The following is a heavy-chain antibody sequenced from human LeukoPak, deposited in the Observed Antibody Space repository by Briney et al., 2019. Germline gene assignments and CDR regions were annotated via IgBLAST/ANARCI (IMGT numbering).Heavy chain of an antibody. CDR1: GYTFTGYY. J-gene: IGHJ4*02. V-gene: IGHV1-2*06. CDR2: INPNSGGT. D-gene: IGHD6-6*01. Sequence: ASVKVSCKASGYTFTGYYMHWVRQAPEQGLEWMGRINPNSGGTNYAQKFQGRVTMTRDTSISTAYMELSRLRSDDTAVYYCARAGFSSSSVLYWGQGTLVTVSS. CDR3: ARAGFSSSSVLY.